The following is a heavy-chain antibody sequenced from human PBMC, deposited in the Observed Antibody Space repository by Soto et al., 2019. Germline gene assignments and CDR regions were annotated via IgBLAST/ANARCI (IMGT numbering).Heavy chain of an antibody. Sequence: ASVKVSCKASGYTFTIYAMHWVRQAPGQRLEWMGWINAGNGNTKYSQKFQGRVTITRDTSASTAYMELSSLRSEDTAVYYCARDLLYSSSWYWFDPWGQGTLVTVSS. V-gene: IGHV1-3*01. CDR2: INAGNGNT. D-gene: IGHD6-13*01. J-gene: IGHJ5*02. CDR3: ARDLLYSSSWYWFDP. CDR1: GYTFTIYA.